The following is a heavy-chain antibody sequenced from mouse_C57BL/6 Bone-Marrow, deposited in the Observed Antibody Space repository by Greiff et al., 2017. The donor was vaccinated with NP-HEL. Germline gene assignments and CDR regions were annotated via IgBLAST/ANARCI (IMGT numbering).Heavy chain of an antibody. V-gene: IGHV3-6*01. CDR1: GYSITSGYY. CDR2: ISYDGSN. D-gene: IGHD6-1*01. J-gene: IGHJ3*01. CDR3: ARMGLLRFAY. Sequence: EVKLVESGPGLVKPSQSLSLTCSVTGYSITSGYYWNWIRQFPGNKLEWMGYISYDGSNNYNPSLKNRISITRDTSKNQFFLKLNSVTTEDTATYYCARMGLLRFAYWGQGTLVTVSA.